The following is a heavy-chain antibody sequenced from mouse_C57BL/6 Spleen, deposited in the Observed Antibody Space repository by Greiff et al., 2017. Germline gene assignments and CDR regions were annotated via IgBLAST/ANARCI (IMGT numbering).Heavy chain of an antibody. Sequence: VQLQQSGAELVRPGASVTLSCKASGYTFTDYEMHWVKQTPVHGLEWIGAIDPETGGTAYNQKFKGKAILTADKSSSTAYMELRSLTSEDSAVYYCTRSRYSNFPWFAYWGQGTLVTVSA. D-gene: IGHD2-5*01. CDR1: GYTFTDYE. J-gene: IGHJ3*01. CDR3: TRSRYSNFPWFAY. CDR2: IDPETGGT. V-gene: IGHV1-15*01.